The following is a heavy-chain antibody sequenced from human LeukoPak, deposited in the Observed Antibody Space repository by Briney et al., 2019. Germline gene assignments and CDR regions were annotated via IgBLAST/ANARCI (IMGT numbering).Heavy chain of an antibody. CDR2: IGGSGGNT. Sequence: GGSLRLSCAASGFTFSSYGMHWVRQAPGKGLEWVSAIGGSGGNTYYADSVKGRFTISRDKSKNTLYLQMNSLRAEDTAVYYCARSTNYYGSGTYYFHFDYWSQGTLVTVSS. CDR3: ARSTNYYGSGTYYFHFDY. CDR1: GFTFSSYG. D-gene: IGHD3-10*01. V-gene: IGHV3-23*01. J-gene: IGHJ4*02.